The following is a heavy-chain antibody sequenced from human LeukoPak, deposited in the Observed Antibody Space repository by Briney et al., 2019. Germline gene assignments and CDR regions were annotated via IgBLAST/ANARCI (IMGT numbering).Heavy chain of an antibody. CDR1: GFTFSSYG. V-gene: IGHV3-30*18. CDR2: LSYDGSNE. Sequence: PGGSLRLSCAASGFTFSSYGMHWVRQAPGKGLEWVAVLSYDGSNEYYADPVKGRFTISRDNSKNTVYLQMNSVRAEDTAVYYCAKDHYGDFFRGMDVWGQGTTVTVSS. CDR3: AKDHYGDFFRGMDV. D-gene: IGHD4-17*01. J-gene: IGHJ6*02.